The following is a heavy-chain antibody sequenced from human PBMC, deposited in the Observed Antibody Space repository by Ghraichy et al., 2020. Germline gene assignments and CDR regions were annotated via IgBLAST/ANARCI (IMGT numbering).Heavy chain of an antibody. CDR1: GGSISSYY. V-gene: IGHV4-59*01. CDR2: IYYSGST. J-gene: IGHJ6*02. CDR3: ARGSPLWDDYYYGMDV. Sequence: SCTVSGGSISSYYWSWIRQPPGKGLEWIEYIYYSGSTNYNPSLKSRVTISVDTSKNQFSLKLSSVTAADTAVYYCARGSPLWDDYYYGMDVWGQGTTVTVSS. D-gene: IGHD3-10*01.